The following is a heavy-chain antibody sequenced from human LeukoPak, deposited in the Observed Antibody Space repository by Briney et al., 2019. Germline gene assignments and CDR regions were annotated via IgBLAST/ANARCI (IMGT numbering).Heavy chain of an antibody. Sequence: RSSETLSLTCTVSGGSISSYYWSWIRQPPGKGLEWIGYIYYSGSTNYNPSLKSRVTISVDTSKNQSCLKLSSVTAADTAVYYCARDEPSEWGDYYYGMDVWGQGTTVTVSS. CDR2: IYYSGST. J-gene: IGHJ6*02. V-gene: IGHV4-59*01. CDR3: ARDEPSEWGDYYYGMDV. CDR1: GGSISSYY. D-gene: IGHD1-26*01.